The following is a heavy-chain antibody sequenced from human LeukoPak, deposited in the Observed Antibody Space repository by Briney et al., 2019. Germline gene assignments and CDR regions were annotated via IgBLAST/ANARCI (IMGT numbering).Heavy chain of an antibody. CDR1: GFTFSSYA. D-gene: IGHD4-17*01. V-gene: IGHV3-23*01. CDR2: ISGSGGST. Sequence: GGSLRLSCAASGFTFSSYAMSWVRQALGKGLEWVSAISGSGGSTYYADSVKGRFTISRDNSKNTLYLQMNSLRAEDTAVYYCAKDLTVTTDYFDYWGQGTLVTVSS. J-gene: IGHJ4*02. CDR3: AKDLTVTTDYFDY.